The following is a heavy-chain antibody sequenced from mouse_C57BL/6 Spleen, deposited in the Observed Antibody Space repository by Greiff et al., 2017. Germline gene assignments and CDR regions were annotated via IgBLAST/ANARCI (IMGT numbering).Heavy chain of an antibody. V-gene: IGHV3-6*01. CDR2: ISYDGSN. CDR1: GYSITSGYY. CDR3: ARITTVVATDGYFDV. Sequence: VQLKQSGPGLVKPSQSLSLTCSVTGYSITSGYYWNWIRQFPGNKLEWMGYISYDGSNNYNPSLKNRISITRDTSKNQFFLKLNSVTTEDTATYYCARITTVVATDGYFDVWGTGTPVTVSS. D-gene: IGHD1-1*01. J-gene: IGHJ1*03.